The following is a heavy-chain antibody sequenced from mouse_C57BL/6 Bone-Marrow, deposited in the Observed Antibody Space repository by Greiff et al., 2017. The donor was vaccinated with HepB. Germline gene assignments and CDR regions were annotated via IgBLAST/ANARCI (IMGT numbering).Heavy chain of an antibody. CDR3: ARVDDFYAMDY. CDR2: IYPGSGNT. Sequence: VQLQQSGAELVRPGASVKLSCKASGYTFTDYYINWVKQRPGQGLEWIARIYPGSGNTYYNEKFKGKATLTAEKSSSTAYMQLSSLTSEDSAVYFCARVDDFYAMDYWGQGTSVTVSS. D-gene: IGHD2-4*01. CDR1: GYTFTDYY. V-gene: IGHV1-76*01. J-gene: IGHJ4*01.